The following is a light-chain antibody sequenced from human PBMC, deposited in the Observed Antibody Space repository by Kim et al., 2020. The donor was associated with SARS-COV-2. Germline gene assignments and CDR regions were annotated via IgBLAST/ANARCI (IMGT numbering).Light chain of an antibody. CDR3: QQYGSSTYT. Sequence: LSPRESAPLACRASQSVSISYLASFMQNPGPPPRLLIYCPSRRATCIPDRFTGSGSWTDFTLTTSSMDTEDFAVTYSQQYGSSTYTFGQGTKLEI. J-gene: IGKJ2*01. V-gene: IGKV3-20*01. CDR1: QSVSISY. CDR2: CPS.